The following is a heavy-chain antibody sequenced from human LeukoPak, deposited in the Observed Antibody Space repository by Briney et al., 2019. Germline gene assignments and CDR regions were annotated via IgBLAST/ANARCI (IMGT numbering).Heavy chain of an antibody. CDR1: GYTFTTYG. J-gene: IGHJ4*02. V-gene: IGHV1-18*01. D-gene: IGHD3-10*01. CDR2: ISVYNGNT. CDR3: ARGPHYYGSGSYYPFDY. Sequence: ASVKVSCKGSGYTFTTYGISWVRQAPGQGLEWMGCISVYNGNTNYAQKFQGRVTMTTDTSTNTTYMELRSLISDDTAVYYCARGPHYYGSGSYYPFDYWGQGTLVTVSS.